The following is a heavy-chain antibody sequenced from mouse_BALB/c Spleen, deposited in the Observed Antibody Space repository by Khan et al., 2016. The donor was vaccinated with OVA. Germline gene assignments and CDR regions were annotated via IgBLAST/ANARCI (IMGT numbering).Heavy chain of an antibody. CDR3: ARRTTEYALDY. J-gene: IGHJ4*01. CDR1: GYTFTSHT. CDR2: INPRSG. Sequence: QMQLKQSGAELARPGASVKMSCKASGYTFTSHTMHWIKQRPGQGLEWIGYINPRSGYNQKLNDKATLTADISSSTAYMQLSSLTSEDSAVYYCARRTTEYALDYGGQGTSVTVSS. D-gene: IGHD2-14*01. V-gene: IGHV1-4*01.